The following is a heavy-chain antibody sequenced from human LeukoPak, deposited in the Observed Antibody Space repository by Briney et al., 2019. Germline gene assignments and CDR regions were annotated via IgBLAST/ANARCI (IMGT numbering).Heavy chain of an antibody. D-gene: IGHD6-13*01. CDR2: IKQDGSEK. CDR3: ARGYSSSWYFDY. V-gene: IGHV3-7*01. CDR1: GFTFSSYW. Sequence: GGSLGLSCAASGFTFSSYWMSWVRQAPGKGLEWVANIKQDGSEKYYVDSVKGRFTISRDNAKNSLYLQMNSLRAGDTAVYYCARGYSSSWYFDYWGQGTLVTVSS. J-gene: IGHJ4*02.